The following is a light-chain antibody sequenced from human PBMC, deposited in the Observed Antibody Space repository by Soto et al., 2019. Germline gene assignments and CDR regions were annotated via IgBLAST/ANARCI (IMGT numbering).Light chain of an antibody. Sequence: QSALTQPASVSGSPGQSITISRTGTSRDVGGYVSWYQQHPGKAPKLMIYEVSNRPSGVSNRFSGSKSGNTASLTISGLQAEDEADYYCRSYTSSNTVVFGGGTQLTVL. CDR2: EVS. J-gene: IGLJ2*01. CDR1: SRDVGGY. V-gene: IGLV2-14*01. CDR3: RSYTSSNTVV.